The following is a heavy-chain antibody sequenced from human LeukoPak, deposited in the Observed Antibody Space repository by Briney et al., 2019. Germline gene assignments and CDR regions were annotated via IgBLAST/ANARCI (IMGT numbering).Heavy chain of an antibody. V-gene: IGHV3-9*01. J-gene: IGHJ5*02. D-gene: IGHD3-22*01. CDR3: AKAPSSYYDSSGYYT. CDR1: GFTFSSYA. CDR2: ISWNSGSI. Sequence: GGSLRLSCAASGFTFSSYALSWVRQAPGKGLEWVSGISWNSGSIGYADSVKGRFTISRDNAKNSLYLQMNSLRAEDTALYYCAKAPSSYYDSSGYYTWGQGTLVTVSS.